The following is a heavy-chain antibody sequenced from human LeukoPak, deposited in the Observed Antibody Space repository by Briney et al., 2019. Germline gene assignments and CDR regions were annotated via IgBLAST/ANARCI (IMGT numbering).Heavy chain of an antibody. D-gene: IGHD2-21*02. J-gene: IGHJ4*02. CDR1: GGSISSTSYY. CDR2: IYYSGST. V-gene: IGHV4-30-4*08. Sequence: SETLSLTCTVSGGSISSTSYYWGWIRQPPGKGLEWIGYIYYSGSTYYNPSLKSRVTISVDTSKNQFSLKLSSVTAADTAVYYCARGVVVTASADYWGQGTLVTVSS. CDR3: ARGVVVTASADY.